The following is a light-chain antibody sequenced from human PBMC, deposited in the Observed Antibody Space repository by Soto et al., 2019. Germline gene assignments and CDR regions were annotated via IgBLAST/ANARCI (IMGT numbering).Light chain of an antibody. CDR2: EVD. CDR3: SSYAGNDNVV. J-gene: IGLJ1*01. CDR1: SSDVGGYDY. Sequence: QSALTQPPSASGSPGQSVTISCAGTSSDVGGYDYVSWYQQHPGKAPKLMIYEVDKRPIGVPDRFSASKSGNTASLTVSGLQAEDEAEYYCSSYAGNDNVVFGTGTKLTVL. V-gene: IGLV2-8*01.